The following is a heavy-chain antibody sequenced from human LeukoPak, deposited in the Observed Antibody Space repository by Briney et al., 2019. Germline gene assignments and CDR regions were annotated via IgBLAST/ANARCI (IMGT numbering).Heavy chain of an antibody. CDR3: ARDPDSGSSSTFDY. CDR2: INPNSGGT. D-gene: IGHD6-6*01. CDR1: GYTFTGYY. J-gene: IGHJ4*02. Sequence: ASVKVSCKASGYTFTGYYMHWVRQAPGQGLEWMGWINPNSGGTNYAQKFQGRVTMTRDTSISTAYMELSRLRSDDTAVYYCARDPDSGSSSTFDYWGQGTLVTVSS. V-gene: IGHV1-2*02.